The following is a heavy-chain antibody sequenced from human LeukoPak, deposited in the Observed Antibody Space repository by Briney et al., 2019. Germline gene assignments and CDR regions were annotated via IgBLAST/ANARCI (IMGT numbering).Heavy chain of an antibody. J-gene: IGHJ5*02. CDR1: GGSISSNNW. V-gene: IGHV4-4*02. CDR3: ARDQTGLYNWLDP. Sequence: GTLSLTCAVSGGSISSNNWWSWVRQPPGKGLEWIGEIYHSGSTNYNPSLKSRVTISVDKSKNQFSLKLSSVTAADTAVYYCARDQTGLYNWLDPWGQGILVTVSS. CDR2: IYHSGST. D-gene: IGHD1-1*01.